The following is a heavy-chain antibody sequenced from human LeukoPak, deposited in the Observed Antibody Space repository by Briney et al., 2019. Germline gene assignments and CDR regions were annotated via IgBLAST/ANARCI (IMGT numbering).Heavy chain of an antibody. Sequence: ASVKVSCKASGFIFTTYGISWVRQAPGQGLEWMGWISPDNGNAHSAPKFQGRVTLTTNTSTTTAYMELGSLRSDDTAVYYCARHYNSPVITWLDPWGQGTLVTVAS. V-gene: IGHV1-18*01. D-gene: IGHD3-22*01. CDR3: ARHYNSPVITWLDP. CDR2: ISPDNGNA. CDR1: GFIFTTYG. J-gene: IGHJ5*02.